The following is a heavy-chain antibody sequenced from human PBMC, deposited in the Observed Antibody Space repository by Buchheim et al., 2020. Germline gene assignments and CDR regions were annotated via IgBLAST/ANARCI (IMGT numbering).Heavy chain of an antibody. CDR3: AKEIAVAGSYYYGMDV. V-gene: IGHV3-30*18. J-gene: IGHJ6*02. D-gene: IGHD6-19*01. CDR1: GFTFSSYG. Sequence: QVQLVESGGGVVQPGRSLRLSCAASGFTFSSYGMHWVRQDPGKGLEWVAVISYDGSNKYYADSVKGRFTISRDNSKNTLYLQMNSLRAEDTAVYYCAKEIAVAGSYYYGMDVWGQGTT. CDR2: ISYDGSNK.